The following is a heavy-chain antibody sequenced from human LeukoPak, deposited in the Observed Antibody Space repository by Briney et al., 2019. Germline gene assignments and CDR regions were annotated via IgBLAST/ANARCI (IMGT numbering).Heavy chain of an antibody. V-gene: IGHV3-23*01. J-gene: IGHJ5*02. CDR3: AKSPGMVRGLNWFDP. CDR1: GFTFSSYA. Sequence: GGSLRLSCAASGFTFSSYAMSWVRQAPGMGLEWVSAISGSGGSTYYADSVKGRFTISRDNSKNTLYLQMNSLRAEDTAVYCCAKSPGMVRGLNWFDPWGQGTLVTVSS. D-gene: IGHD3-10*01. CDR2: ISGSGGST.